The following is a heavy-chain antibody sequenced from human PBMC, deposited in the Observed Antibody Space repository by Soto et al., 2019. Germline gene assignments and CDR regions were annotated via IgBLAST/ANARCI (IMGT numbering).Heavy chain of an antibody. CDR1: RFTFSNYW. CDR3: ARAAYNTDGLDV. CDR2: INKDGSEK. D-gene: IGHD1-1*01. Sequence: DVQLVESGGGLVQPGGSLRLSCAPYRFTFSNYWMTWVRQAPGKGLEWVAHINKDGSEKLHVDSVKGRFTISRDNAKNSLYLHMNSLGAEDTAVYYCARAAYNTDGLDVWGLGTTVTVS. V-gene: IGHV3-7*04. J-gene: IGHJ6*02.